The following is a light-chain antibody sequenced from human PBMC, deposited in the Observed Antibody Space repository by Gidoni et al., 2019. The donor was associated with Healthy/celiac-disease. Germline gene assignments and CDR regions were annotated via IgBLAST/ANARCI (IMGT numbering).Light chain of an antibody. CDR3: QQYNNWPPLT. Sequence: EIVMTQSPATLSVSPGERATLSCRASQSVSSNLAWYQQKPGQAPRLLIYGASTRATGIPARFSGSRSGTEFTLTISSLQSADFAVYYCQQYNNWPPLTFGGGTQVEIK. V-gene: IGKV3-15*01. CDR2: GAS. CDR1: QSVSSN. J-gene: IGKJ4*01.